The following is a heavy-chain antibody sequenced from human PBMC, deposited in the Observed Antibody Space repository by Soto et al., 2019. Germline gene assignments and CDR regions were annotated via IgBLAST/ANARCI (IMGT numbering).Heavy chain of an antibody. CDR2: RKQDGSEQ. CDR1: GFTFSTYW. J-gene: IGHJ6*02. V-gene: IGHV3-7*03. Sequence: EVPLVESGGGLVRPGGSLRLSCAASGFTFSTYWMNCVRQAPGKGLEGVANRKQDGSEQYYVDSVKGRFTISRDNAKNSLYLQMNSLRGEDTAVYYCARAPHGFDVWGQGTTVTVSS. CDR3: ARAPHGFDV.